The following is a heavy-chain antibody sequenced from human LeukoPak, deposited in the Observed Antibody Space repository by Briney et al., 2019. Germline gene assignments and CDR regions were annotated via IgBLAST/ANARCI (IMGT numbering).Heavy chain of an antibody. J-gene: IGHJ6*02. V-gene: IGHV1-18*01. Sequence: GASVKVSCKASGYTFTSYGISWVRQAPGQGLEWMGWISAYNGNTNYAQKLQGRATMTTDTSTSTAYMELRSLRSDDTAVYYCARDLGFWSGYKLYYYYGMDVWGQGTTVTVSS. CDR2: ISAYNGNT. CDR1: GYTFTSYG. CDR3: ARDLGFWSGYKLYYYYGMDV. D-gene: IGHD3-3*01.